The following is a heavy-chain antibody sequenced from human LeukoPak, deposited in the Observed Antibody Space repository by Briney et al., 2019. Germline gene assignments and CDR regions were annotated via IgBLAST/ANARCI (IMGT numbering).Heavy chain of an antibody. CDR3: AKEGVGATYLDY. Sequence: GRSLRLSCAASGSTFSSYGMHWVRQAPGKGLEWVAVISYDGSNKYYADSVKGRFTISRDNSKNTLYLQMNSLRAEDTAVYYCAKEGVGATYLDYWGQGTLVTVSS. CDR2: ISYDGSNK. D-gene: IGHD1-26*01. CDR1: GSTFSSYG. V-gene: IGHV3-30*18. J-gene: IGHJ4*02.